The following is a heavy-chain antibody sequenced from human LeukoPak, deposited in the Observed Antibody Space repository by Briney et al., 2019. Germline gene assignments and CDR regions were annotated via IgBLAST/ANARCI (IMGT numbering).Heavy chain of an antibody. J-gene: IGHJ4*02. CDR1: GFTFSTYN. Sequence: GGSLRLSCAASGFTFSTYNMHWVRQAPGKGLEWISYITTAGNVIFYADSVKGRFTISRDEAKNSLYLQMDSLRAEDTAFYYCARGGLYYDTSAYYYMNYWGQGTLVTVSP. CDR2: ITTAGNVI. V-gene: IGHV3-48*01. CDR3: ARGGLYYDTSAYYYMNY. D-gene: IGHD3-22*01.